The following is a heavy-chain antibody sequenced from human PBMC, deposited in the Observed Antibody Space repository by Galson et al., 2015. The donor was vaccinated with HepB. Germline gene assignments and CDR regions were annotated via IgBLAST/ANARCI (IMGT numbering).Heavy chain of an antibody. J-gene: IGHJ4*02. D-gene: IGHD7-27*01. Sequence: SLRLSCAASGFTVSRNYMSWVRQAPGKGLVWVSVMYSGGSTYHANSVEGRFTMSRDNSKNTVYLQMNGLRAEDTAVYYCAALPTGEYWGQGTLVIVSS. V-gene: IGHV3-53*01. CDR3: AALPTGEY. CDR2: MYSGGST. CDR1: GFTVSRNY.